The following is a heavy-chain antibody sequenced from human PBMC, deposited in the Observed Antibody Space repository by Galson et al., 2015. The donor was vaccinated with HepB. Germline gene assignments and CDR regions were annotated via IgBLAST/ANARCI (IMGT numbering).Heavy chain of an antibody. D-gene: IGHD4-11*01. J-gene: IGHJ4*02. Sequence: SLRLSCAASGFTVSSNYMSWVRQAPGKGLEWVSVIYSAGNTYYADSVKGRFTISRDNSKNTVYLQMNSLRAEDTAVYYCARINDYSEYFDYWGQGTLVTVSS. CDR2: IYSAGNT. V-gene: IGHV3-53*01. CDR3: ARINDYSEYFDY. CDR1: GFTVSSNY.